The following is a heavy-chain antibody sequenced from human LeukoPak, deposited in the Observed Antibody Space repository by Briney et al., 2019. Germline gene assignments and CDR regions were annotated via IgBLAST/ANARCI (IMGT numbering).Heavy chain of an antibody. CDR1: GGSFSGYY. Sequence: SETLSLTCAVYGGSFSGYYWSWIRQPPGKGLEWIGEINHSGSTNYNPSLKSRVTVSLDTSKNQFSLKLNSVTAADTAVYYCATEDSGKFDYWGQGTLVTVSS. CDR2: INHSGST. CDR3: ATEDSGKFDY. J-gene: IGHJ4*02. V-gene: IGHV4-34*01. D-gene: IGHD4-23*01.